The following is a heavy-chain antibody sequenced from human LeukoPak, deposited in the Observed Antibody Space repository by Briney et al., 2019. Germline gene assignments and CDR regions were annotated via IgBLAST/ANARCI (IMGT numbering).Heavy chain of an antibody. CDR3: ARHDGYSNYYWFDP. CDR2: IYYSGST. D-gene: IGHD4-11*01. Sequence: PSETLSLTCTVSGGSIRSSSYYWGWIRQPPGKGLEWIGSIYYSGSTYYNPSLKSRVTISVDTSKNQFSLKLSSVTAADTAVYYCARHDGYSNYYWFDPWGQGTLVTVSS. V-gene: IGHV4-39*01. CDR1: GGSIRSSSYY. J-gene: IGHJ5*02.